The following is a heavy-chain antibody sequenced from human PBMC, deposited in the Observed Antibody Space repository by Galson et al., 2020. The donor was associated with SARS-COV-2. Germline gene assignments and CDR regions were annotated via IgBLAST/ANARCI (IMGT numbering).Heavy chain of an antibody. D-gene: IGHD3-9*01. CDR3: ARVDYDILTGYSPGGMDV. V-gene: IGHV4-31*03. J-gene: IGHJ6*02. Sequence: SETLSLTCTVSGGSISSGGYYWSWIRQHPGKGLEWIGYIYYSGSTYYNPSLNSRVTISVDTSKNQFSLKLSSVTAADTAVYYCARVDYDILTGYSPGGMDVWGQGTTVTVSS. CDR1: GGSISSGGYY. CDR2: IYYSGST.